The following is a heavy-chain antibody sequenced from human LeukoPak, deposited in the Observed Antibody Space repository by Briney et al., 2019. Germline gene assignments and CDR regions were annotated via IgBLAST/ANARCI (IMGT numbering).Heavy chain of an antibody. CDR1: GYTVTSYY. CDR3: ARDLAPYSSGWYASSWFDP. Sequence: ASVKVSCKASGYTVTSYYMHWVRQAPGQGLEWMGIINPSGGSTSYAQKFQGRVTMTRDTSTSTVYMELSSLRSEDTAVYYCARDLAPYSSGWYASSWFDPWGQGTLVTVSS. CDR2: INPSGGST. D-gene: IGHD6-19*01. J-gene: IGHJ5*02. V-gene: IGHV1-46*01.